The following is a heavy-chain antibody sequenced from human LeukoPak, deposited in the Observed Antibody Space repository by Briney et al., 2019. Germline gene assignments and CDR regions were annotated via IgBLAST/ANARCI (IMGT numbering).Heavy chain of an antibody. D-gene: IGHD3-3*01. J-gene: IGHJ4*02. CDR3: ARDPPLLRGLDY. V-gene: IGHV4-34*01. CDR1: CVSFSGYY. CDR2: VNHSGST. Sequence: SETLSLTCAVYCVSFSGYYWSWIRQPPGKGLEWIGEVNHSGSTNYNPSLKSRVTTSLDTSKNQFSLKLSSVIAAGTAVYYCARDPPLLRGLDYWGQGTLVTVSS.